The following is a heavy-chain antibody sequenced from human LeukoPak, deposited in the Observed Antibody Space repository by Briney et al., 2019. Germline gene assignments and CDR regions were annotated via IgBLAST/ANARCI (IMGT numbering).Heavy chain of an antibody. CDR2: ISGNGGST. J-gene: IGHJ4*02. CDR1: GFTFRNYA. D-gene: IGHD3-10*01. Sequence: GGSLRLSCAVSGFTFRNYAMNWVRQSPGKGLEWVSDISGNGGSTDYADSVKGRFTISRDNSKNTLYLQMNSLRAEDTAVYYCAKDDLGSGSYPFGFDYWGQGTLVTVSS. V-gene: IGHV3-23*01. CDR3: AKDDLGSGSYPFGFDY.